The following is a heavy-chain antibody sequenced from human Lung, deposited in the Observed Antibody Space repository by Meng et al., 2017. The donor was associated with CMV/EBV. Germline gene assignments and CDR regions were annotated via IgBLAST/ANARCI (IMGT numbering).Heavy chain of an antibody. Sequence: SXXVSXKASGGTFSSYAISWVRQAPGQGLEWMGGIIPIFGTANYAQKFQGRVTITTDESTSTAYMELSSLRSEDTAVYYCARSIVVRGSLPRNKMAVWGQGTTVTVSS. CDR2: IIPIFGTA. CDR1: GGTFSSYA. J-gene: IGHJ6*02. D-gene: IGHD3-10*01. V-gene: IGHV1-69*05. CDR3: ARSIVVRGSLPRNKMAV.